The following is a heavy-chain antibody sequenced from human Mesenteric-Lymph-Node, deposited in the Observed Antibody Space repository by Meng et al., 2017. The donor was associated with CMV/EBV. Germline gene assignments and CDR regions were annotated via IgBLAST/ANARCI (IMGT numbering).Heavy chain of an antibody. Sequence: SETLSLTCTVSGGSISNYYWTWIRQPPGKGLEWIGYIYYSGSTNYNPSLKSRVTISLDTSKNQFSLNLSSVTTADTAVYYCARGKARGVRFDYWGQGMLVTVSS. J-gene: IGHJ4*02. CDR2: IYYSGST. CDR1: GGSISNYY. CDR3: ARGKARGVRFDY. V-gene: IGHV4-59*01. D-gene: IGHD3-10*01.